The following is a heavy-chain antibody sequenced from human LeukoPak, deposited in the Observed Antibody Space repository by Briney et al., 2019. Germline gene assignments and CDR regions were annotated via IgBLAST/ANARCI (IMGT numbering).Heavy chain of an antibody. J-gene: IGHJ6*03. CDR2: INHSGST. Sequence: SETLSLTCAVYGVSFSGYYWSWIRQPPGKGLEWIWEINHSGSTNYNPSLKRRGTISVDTSKRQFSLKLSSVTTGLTAMYYCASWSTPYYYTYYYTDVSGTGSTVTVSS. CDR3: ASWSTPYYYTYYYTDV. CDR1: GVSFSGYY. V-gene: IGHV4-34*01.